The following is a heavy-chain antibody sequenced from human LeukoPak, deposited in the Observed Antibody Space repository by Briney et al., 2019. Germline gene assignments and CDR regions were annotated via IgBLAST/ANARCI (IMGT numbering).Heavy chain of an antibody. CDR2: ISYDGSNK. D-gene: IGHD3-16*01. CDR1: GFTFSSYG. CDR3: AKTAPGGRYYFDY. J-gene: IGHJ4*02. V-gene: IGHV3-30*18. Sequence: PGGSLRLSCAASGFTFSSYGMHWVRQAPGKGLEWVAVISYDGSNKYYADSVKGRFTISRDNSKNTLYLQMNSLRAEDTAVYYCAKTAPGGRYYFDYWGQGTLVTVSS.